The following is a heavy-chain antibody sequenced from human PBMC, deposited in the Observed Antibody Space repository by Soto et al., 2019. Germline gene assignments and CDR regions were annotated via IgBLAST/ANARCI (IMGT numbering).Heavy chain of an antibody. CDR3: ARVTPPHDSSGYPFYYYYGMDV. CDR2: IKQDGSEK. J-gene: IGHJ6*02. D-gene: IGHD3-22*01. V-gene: IGHV3-7*01. CDR1: GFTFSSYW. Sequence: EVQLVESGGGLVQPGGSLRLSCAASGFTFSSYWMSWVRQAPGKGLEWVANIKQDGSEKYYVDSVKGRFTISRDNAKNSLYLQMNSQRAEDTAVYYCARVTPPHDSSGYPFYYYYGMDVWGQGTTVTVSS.